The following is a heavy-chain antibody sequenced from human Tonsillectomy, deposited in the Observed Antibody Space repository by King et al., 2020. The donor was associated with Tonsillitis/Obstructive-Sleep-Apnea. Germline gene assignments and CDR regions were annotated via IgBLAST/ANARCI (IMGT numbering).Heavy chain of an antibody. J-gene: IGHJ4*02. D-gene: IGHD2-8*01. CDR2: IKSKNDGGTT. V-gene: IGHV3-15*01. CDR3: TTGYCTNGVCYSPDS. Sequence: VQLVESGGGLVKPGGSLRLSCAASGFTFSNAWMSWVRQAPGKGLEWVGRIKSKNDGGTTDYAAPVKGRFTISRDDSKNTRYLQMNSLKTEDTAVYYCTTGYCTNGVCYSPDSWGQGTLVTVSS. CDR1: GFTFSNAW.